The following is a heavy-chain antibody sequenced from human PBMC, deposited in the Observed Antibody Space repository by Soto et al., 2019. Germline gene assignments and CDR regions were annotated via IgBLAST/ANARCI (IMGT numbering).Heavy chain of an antibody. CDR1: GFSFSTYG. J-gene: IGHJ6*02. D-gene: IGHD6-6*01. V-gene: IGHV3-30*18. CDR3: AQVIRADSTSSKFYYYSGMDV. Sequence: QVQMVESGGGVVQPGRSLRLSCAASGFSFSTYGMHWVRQAPGKGLEWKAVISNDGSNKYYADSVKGRFTISRDNSRDTLFLQMNRLRGEDTAIYYCAQVIRADSTSSKFYYYSGMDVWGQGTTVTFSS. CDR2: ISNDGSNK.